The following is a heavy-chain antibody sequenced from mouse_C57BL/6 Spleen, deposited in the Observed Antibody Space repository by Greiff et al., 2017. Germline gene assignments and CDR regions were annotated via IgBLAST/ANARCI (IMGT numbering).Heavy chain of an antibody. J-gene: IGHJ1*03. CDR3: ARGGMITGWYFDV. D-gene: IGHD2-4*01. V-gene: IGHV1-19*01. CDR2: INPYNGGT. CDR1: GYTFTDYY. Sequence: EVQLQQSGPVLVKPGASVKMSCKASGYTFTDYYMNWVKQSHGKRLEWIGVINPYNGGTSYNQKFKGKATLTVDKSSSTASMERNTLTSEDTAIYYCARGGMITGWYFDVWGTGTTVTVSS.